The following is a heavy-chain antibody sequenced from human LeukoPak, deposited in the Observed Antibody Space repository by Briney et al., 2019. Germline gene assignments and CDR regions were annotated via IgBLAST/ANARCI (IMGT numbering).Heavy chain of an antibody. J-gene: IGHJ3*02. CDR2: ISSSGST. V-gene: IGHV4-61*02. CDR1: GDSISSGDYY. Sequence: SETLSLTCTVSGDSISSGDYYWSWIRQPAGKGLEWIGRISSSGSTNYNPSLKSRVTISVETSKNQFPLKLSSVTAADTAVYFCARGPYSYDSSGAFDIWGQGTMVTVSS. D-gene: IGHD3-22*01. CDR3: ARGPYSYDSSGAFDI.